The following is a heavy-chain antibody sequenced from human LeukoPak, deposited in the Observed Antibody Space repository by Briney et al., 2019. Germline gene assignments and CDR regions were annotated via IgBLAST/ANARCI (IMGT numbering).Heavy chain of an antibody. V-gene: IGHV4-34*01. CDR3: ARGYYYGSGPFDY. D-gene: IGHD3-10*01. J-gene: IGHJ4*02. CDR2: INHSGST. Sequence: SETLSLTCAVSGGSFSGYYWSWIRQPPGKGLEWIGEINHSGSTNYNPSLKSRVTISVDTSKNQFSLKLSSVTAADTAVYYCARGYYYGSGPFDYWGQGTLVTVSS. CDR1: GGSFSGYY.